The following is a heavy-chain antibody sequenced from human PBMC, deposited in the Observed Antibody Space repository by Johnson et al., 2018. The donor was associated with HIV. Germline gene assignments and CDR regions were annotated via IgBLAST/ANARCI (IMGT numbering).Heavy chain of an antibody. Sequence: QLVESGGGLVKPGGSLRLSCAASQFTFSSYYMNCVRQAPGNGLELVGQVNPNGGSTYLIDSGKDRFNISRDNAKNSLYLLMNSLRAEDTAVYYCARGSTMRVSAFDLWGQGTMVTVSS. CDR2: VNPNGGST. V-gene: IGHV3-25*04. CDR3: ARGSTMRVSAFDL. J-gene: IGHJ3*01. CDR1: QFTFSSYY. D-gene: IGHD3-22*01.